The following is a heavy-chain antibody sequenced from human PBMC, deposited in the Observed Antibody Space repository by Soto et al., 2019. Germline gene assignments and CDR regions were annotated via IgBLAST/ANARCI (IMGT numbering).Heavy chain of an antibody. CDR3: ARHPTYYDFSSGSTPYYFDY. CDR1: GGSISSSSYY. V-gene: IGHV4-39*01. CDR2: IYYSGST. Sequence: SETLSLTCTVSGGSISSSSYYWGWIRQPPGKGLEWIGSIYYSGSTYYNPSLKSRVTISVDTSKNQFSLKLSSVTAADTAVYYCARHPTYYDFSSGSTPYYFDYWGQGTLVTVSS. J-gene: IGHJ4*02. D-gene: IGHD3-3*01.